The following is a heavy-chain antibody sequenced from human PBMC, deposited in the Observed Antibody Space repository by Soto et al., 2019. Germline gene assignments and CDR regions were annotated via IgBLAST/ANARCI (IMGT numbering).Heavy chain of an antibody. J-gene: IGHJ5*02. CDR3: ARARDYDFWSGYSTSFDP. CDR1: GGSISSGGYY. V-gene: IGHV4-31*03. Sequence: SETLSLTCTVSGGSISSGGYYWSWIRQHPGKGLEWIGYIYYSGSTYYNPSLKSRVTKSVDTSKNQISLKLSSVTAADTALFYCARARDYDFWSGYSTSFDPWGQGTLVTVSS. D-gene: IGHD3-3*01. CDR2: IYYSGST.